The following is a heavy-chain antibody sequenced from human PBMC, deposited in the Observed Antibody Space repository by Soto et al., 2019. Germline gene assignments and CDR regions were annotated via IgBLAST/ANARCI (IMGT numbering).Heavy chain of an antibody. J-gene: IGHJ3*02. CDR3: ARFSVSEGGAFDI. CDR1: GFTVSSNY. Sequence: EVQLVESGGGLVQPGGSLRLSCAASGFTVSSNYMSWVRQAPGKGLEWVSVIYSGGSTYYADSVKGRFTISRHNSKNTLYLQINSLRAEDTAVYYCARFSVSEGGAFDIWGQGTMVTVSS. D-gene: IGHD3-10*01. V-gene: IGHV3-53*04. CDR2: IYSGGST.